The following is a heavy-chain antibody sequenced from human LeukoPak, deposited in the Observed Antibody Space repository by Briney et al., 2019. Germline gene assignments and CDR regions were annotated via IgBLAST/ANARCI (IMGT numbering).Heavy chain of an antibody. CDR3: ASVRHDPLEYYYYIDV. CDR1: GDSLSRYY. Sequence: PSETLSLTCAVYGDSLSRYYWTCIRQPPGKGLEWLGEINASGSPDYNPSLKSRATISVDTSKNQFSLRLTSVTAADTAVYYCASVRHDPLEYYYYIDVWGKGTTVTVSS. CDR2: INASGSP. D-gene: IGHD2/OR15-2a*01. V-gene: IGHV4-34*01. J-gene: IGHJ6*03.